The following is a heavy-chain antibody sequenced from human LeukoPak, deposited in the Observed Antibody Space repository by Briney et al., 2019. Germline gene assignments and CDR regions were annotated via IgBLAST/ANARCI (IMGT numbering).Heavy chain of an antibody. D-gene: IGHD2-2*01. CDR3: AKDAPPASCPYCYYYMDV. J-gene: IGHJ6*03. Sequence: QPGRSLRLSCAASGFTFSSYGMHWVRQAPGKGLGWVAFMRYDGNNKYYADSVKGRFTMSRDNSKNTLYLQMNSLRTEDTSVYYCAKDAPPASCPYCYYYMDVWGKGTTVTVSS. CDR2: MRYDGNNK. CDR1: GFTFSSYG. V-gene: IGHV3-30*02.